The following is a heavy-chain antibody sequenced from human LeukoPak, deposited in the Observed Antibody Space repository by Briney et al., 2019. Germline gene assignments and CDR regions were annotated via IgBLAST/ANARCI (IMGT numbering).Heavy chain of an antibody. D-gene: IGHD3-3*02. CDR2: INNDGSTT. J-gene: IGHJ4*02. CDR1: GFTFSSHW. V-gene: IGHV3-74*01. CDR3: AKDFTLAPGTVFHFDS. Sequence: GGSLRLSCAASGFTFSSHWMHWVRQAPGKGLVWVSRINNDGSTTRYADSVKGRFTISRDNVKSTLYLQMNSLRAEDTAVYYCAKDFTLAPGTVFHFDSWGRGTLVTVSS.